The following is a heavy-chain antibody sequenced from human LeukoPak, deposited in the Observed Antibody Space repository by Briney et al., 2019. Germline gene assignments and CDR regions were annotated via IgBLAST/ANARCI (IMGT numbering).Heavy chain of an antibody. CDR1: GYTFTSYG. D-gene: IGHD3-10*01. Sequence: ASVKVSCKASGYTFTSYGISWVRQAPGQGFEWMGWIGPYNGNTNYAQNLQGRVTMTTDTSTSTAYMELGSLGSDDTAVYYCARDQDSLVRGVIGYWGQGTLVTVSS. J-gene: IGHJ4*02. CDR2: IGPYNGNT. V-gene: IGHV1-18*01. CDR3: ARDQDSLVRGVIGY.